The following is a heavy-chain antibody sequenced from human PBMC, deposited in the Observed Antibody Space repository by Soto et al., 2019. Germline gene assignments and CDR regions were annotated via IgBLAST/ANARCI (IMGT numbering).Heavy chain of an antibody. J-gene: IGHJ6*02. D-gene: IGHD6-13*01. Sequence: PGESLKISCKGSGYSFTSYWIGWVRQMPGKGLEWMGIIYPGDSDTRYSPSFQGQVTISADKSISTAYLQWSSLKASDTAMYYCARTSAGGKYCYGMDVWGQGTTVTVSS. CDR3: ARTSAGGKYCYGMDV. V-gene: IGHV5-51*01. CDR1: GYSFTSYW. CDR2: IYPGDSDT.